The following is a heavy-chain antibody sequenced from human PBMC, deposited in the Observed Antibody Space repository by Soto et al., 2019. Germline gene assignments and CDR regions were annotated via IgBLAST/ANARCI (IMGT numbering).Heavy chain of an antibody. J-gene: IGHJ1*01. CDR1: GFTFSSYG. D-gene: IGHD1-1*01. V-gene: IGHV3-30*18. Sequence: QVQLVESGGGVVQPGRSLRLSCAASGFTFSSYGMHWVRQAPGKGLEWVAVISYDGSNEYYADSVKGRFTISRDISRNKLYLQMNSLRADDTAVYYCAKDPQATGTLYFHHWGQGTLVTVSS. CDR3: AKDPQATGTLYFHH. CDR2: ISYDGSNE.